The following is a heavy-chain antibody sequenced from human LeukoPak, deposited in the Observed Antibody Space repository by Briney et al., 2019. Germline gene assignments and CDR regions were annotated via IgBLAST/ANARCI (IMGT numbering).Heavy chain of an antibody. CDR1: GGSFSGYY. V-gene: IGHV4-34*01. CDR2: INHSGST. CDR3: ARGLRYSSSWYVGCYFDY. Sequence: SETLSLTCAVYGGSFSGYYWSWIRQPPGKGLEWIGGINHSGSTNYNPSLKSRVTISVDTSKNQFSLKLSSVTAADTAVYYCARGLRYSSSWYVGCYFDYWGQGTLVTVSS. D-gene: IGHD6-13*01. J-gene: IGHJ4*02.